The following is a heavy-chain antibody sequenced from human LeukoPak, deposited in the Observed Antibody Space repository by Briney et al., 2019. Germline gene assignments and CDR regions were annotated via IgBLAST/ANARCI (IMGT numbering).Heavy chain of an antibody. CDR1: GYTFTSYY. J-gene: IGHJ4*02. CDR3: ARWDEYTYGQPQGGSLDY. Sequence: ASVKVSCKASGYTFTSYYMHWGRQAPGQGLEWMGIINPSGGSTSYAQKFQGRVTITRETSTSTVYMELSSLRSEDTGVYYCARWDEYTYGQPQGGSLDYWGQGTLVIVSS. V-gene: IGHV1-46*01. D-gene: IGHD5-18*01. CDR2: INPSGGST.